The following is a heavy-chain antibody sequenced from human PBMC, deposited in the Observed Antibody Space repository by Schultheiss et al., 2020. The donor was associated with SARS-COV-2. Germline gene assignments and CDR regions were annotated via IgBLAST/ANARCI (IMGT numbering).Heavy chain of an antibody. CDR1: GFVFSGST. V-gene: IGHV3-30-3*01. CDR3: ARDSEGTVFGALRKGGIEV. Sequence: GGSLRLSCAASGFVFSGSTMHWVRQAPGRGLEWVATISYNVDNKYYGGSVKGRFTISRDNSKNTLYLQMNSLRAEDTAVYYCARDSEGTVFGALRKGGIEVWGQGTTVTVSS. J-gene: IGHJ6*02. D-gene: IGHD3-3*01. CDR2: ISYNVDNK.